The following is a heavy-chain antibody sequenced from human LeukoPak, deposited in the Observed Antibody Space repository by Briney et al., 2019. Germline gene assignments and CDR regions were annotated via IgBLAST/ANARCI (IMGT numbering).Heavy chain of an antibody. CDR2: ISSGSSYI. V-gene: IGHV3-21*01. J-gene: IGHJ4*02. CDR1: GFTFSSYS. CDR3: ARALAAAGTDY. Sequence: GGSLRLSCAASGFTFSSYSMNWVRQAPGKGLEWVSSISSGSSYIYYADSVKGRFTISRDNAKNSLYLQMNSLRAEDTAVYYCARALAAAGTDYWGQGTLVTVSS. D-gene: IGHD6-13*01.